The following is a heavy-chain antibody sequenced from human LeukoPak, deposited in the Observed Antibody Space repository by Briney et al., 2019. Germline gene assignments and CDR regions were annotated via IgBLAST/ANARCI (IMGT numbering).Heavy chain of an antibody. Sequence: SETLSLTRTVSGGSISSSSYYWGWIRQPPGKGLEWIGSIYYSGSTYYNPSLKSRVTISVDTSKNQFSLKLSSVTAADTAVYYCARRATLTEYDFWSGYALFDYWGQGTLVTVSS. J-gene: IGHJ4*02. CDR2: IYYSGST. CDR3: ARRATLTEYDFWSGYALFDY. CDR1: GGSISSSSYY. V-gene: IGHV4-39*01. D-gene: IGHD3-3*01.